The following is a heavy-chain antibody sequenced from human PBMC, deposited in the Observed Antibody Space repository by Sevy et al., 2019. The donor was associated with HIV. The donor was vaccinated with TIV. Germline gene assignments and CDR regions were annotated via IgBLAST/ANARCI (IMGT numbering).Heavy chain of an antibody. CDR1: GFTFSSYT. J-gene: IGHJ4*02. Sequence: GGSLRLSCAASGFTFSSYTMHWVRQAPGKGLEWVAFISFDGSRKYYADSVKGRFTISRDNSKNTLYLQMNNLRAEDTAVFYCARDLALSGSYSWLAYWGQGTLVTV. CDR2: ISFDGSRK. CDR3: ARDLALSGSYSWLAY. V-gene: IGHV3-30*14. D-gene: IGHD1-26*01.